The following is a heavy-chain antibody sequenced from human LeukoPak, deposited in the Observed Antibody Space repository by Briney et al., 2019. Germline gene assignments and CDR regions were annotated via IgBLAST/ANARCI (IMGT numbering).Heavy chain of an antibody. CDR3: ARDVGITVADSFDP. CDR1: GYTFTNYG. V-gene: IGHV1-18*01. CDR2: ISINRGNT. J-gene: IGHJ5*02. D-gene: IGHD6-19*01. Sequence: ASVKVSCKASGYTFTNYGISWVRQAPGQGLEWMGWISINRGNTNYAQKFQGRVSMTTDTSTSTAYMELRGLRSDDTAMYYCARDVGITVADSFDPWGQGTLVTVSS.